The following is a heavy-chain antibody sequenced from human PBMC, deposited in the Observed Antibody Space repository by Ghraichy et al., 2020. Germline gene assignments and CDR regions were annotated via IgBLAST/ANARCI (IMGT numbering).Heavy chain of an antibody. J-gene: IGHJ6*02. CDR1: GFTFSSFW. CDR3: TREANYVHIWWSNYYYCLGIDV. D-gene: IGHD3-16*01. Sequence: LSLICAASGFTFSSFWMHWVRQAPGKGLVWVSRIKSDGSRTSYADSVKGRFTISRDNAKNTLYLQMNSLRVEDTAVYYCTREANYVHIWWSNYYYCLGIDVWGQVSTVTVS. V-gene: IGHV3-74*01. CDR2: IKSDGSRT.